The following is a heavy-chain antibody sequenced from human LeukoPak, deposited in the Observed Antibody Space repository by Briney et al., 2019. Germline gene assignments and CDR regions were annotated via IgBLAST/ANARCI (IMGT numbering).Heavy chain of an antibody. V-gene: IGHV4-59*01. CDR1: GVSINNYH. D-gene: IGHD6-19*01. Sequence: PSETLSLTCVVSGVSINNYHWTWVRQPPGKGLEWIGYVDYSGSTNTNPSLERRVTISVDTSKNRFSLRLTSVTAADTSVYYCARGRSVAAPLYDIWGQGTMVTVSS. J-gene: IGHJ3*02. CDR3: ARGRSVAAPLYDI. CDR2: VDYSGST.